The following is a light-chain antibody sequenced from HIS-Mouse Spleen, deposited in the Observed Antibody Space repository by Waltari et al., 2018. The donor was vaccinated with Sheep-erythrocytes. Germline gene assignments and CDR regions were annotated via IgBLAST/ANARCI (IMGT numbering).Light chain of an antibody. CDR3: LQEYNYPYT. V-gene: IGKV1-6*01. CDR2: AAS. Sequence: AIQMTQSPSSLSASLGDRVTITCRASQGIRNDLGWSQQKPGKAPKLLIYAASSLQSGVPSRFSGSGSGTDFTLTISSLQPEDFATYYCLQEYNYPYTFGQGTKLEIK. J-gene: IGKJ2*01. CDR1: QGIRND.